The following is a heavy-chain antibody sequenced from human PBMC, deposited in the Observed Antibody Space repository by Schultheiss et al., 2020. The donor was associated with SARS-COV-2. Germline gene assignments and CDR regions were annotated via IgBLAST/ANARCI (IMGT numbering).Heavy chain of an antibody. CDR2: INHSGST. V-gene: IGHV4-34*01. CDR1: GGSFSGYY. J-gene: IGHJ5*02. D-gene: IGHD4-17*01. CDR3: ARDGGMTTGNWFDP. Sequence: SQTLSLTCAVYGGSFSGYYWSWIRQPPGKGLEWIGEINHSGSTNYNPSLKSRVTISVDKSKNQFSLKLSSVTAADTAVYYCARDGGMTTGNWFDPWGQGTLVTVSS.